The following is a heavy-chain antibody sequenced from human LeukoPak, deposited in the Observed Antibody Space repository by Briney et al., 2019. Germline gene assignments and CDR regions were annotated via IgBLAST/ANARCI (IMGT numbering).Heavy chain of an antibody. Sequence: NPGGSLRLSCAASGFTFSNYEFNWVRQAPGKGLEWVSYISSSGRNIYYADSVKGRFTISRDNAKNSLYLQMNSLRAEDTAVYYCARDLVQLWSKDYWGQGTLVTVSS. CDR1: GFTFSNYE. D-gene: IGHD5-18*01. V-gene: IGHV3-48*03. CDR2: ISSSGRNI. J-gene: IGHJ4*02. CDR3: ARDLVQLWSKDY.